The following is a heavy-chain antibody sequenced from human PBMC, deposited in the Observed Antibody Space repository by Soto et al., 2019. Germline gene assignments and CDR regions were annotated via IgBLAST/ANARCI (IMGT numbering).Heavy chain of an antibody. CDR2: INPNNGNT. CDR1: GYSFTGYN. Sequence: QVQLVQSGAEVKKPGASVKVSCKASGYSFTGYNMHWVRQAPGQGLEWMGWINPNNGNTDFAQKFQGRVTMTRDTSISTAYMELSRLRSDDTAMYYCARVRVASGWNNSPDYWGQGTLVTVSS. D-gene: IGHD6-19*01. J-gene: IGHJ4*02. V-gene: IGHV1-2*02. CDR3: ARVRVASGWNNSPDY.